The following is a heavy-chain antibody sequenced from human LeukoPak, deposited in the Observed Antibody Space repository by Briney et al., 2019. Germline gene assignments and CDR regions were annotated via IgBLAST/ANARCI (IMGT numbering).Heavy chain of an antibody. CDR1: GGSFSGYY. D-gene: IGHD3-10*01. CDR3: ARVSSWLLWSIDY. J-gene: IGHJ4*02. V-gene: IGHV4-34*01. Sequence: SETLSLTCAVYGGSFSGYYWSWIRQPPGKGLEWIGEINHSGSTNYNPSLKSRVTISVDTSKNHFSLKLSSVTAADTAVYSCARVSSWLLWSIDYWGQGTLVTVSS. CDR2: INHSGST.